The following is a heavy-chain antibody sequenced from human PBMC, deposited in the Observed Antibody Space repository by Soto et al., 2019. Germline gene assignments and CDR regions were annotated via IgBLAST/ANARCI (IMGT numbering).Heavy chain of an antibody. D-gene: IGHD3-10*01. Sequence: SETLSLTCTVSGGSISSYYWSWIRQPPGKGLEWIGYIYYSGSTNYNPSLKSRVTISVDTSKNQFSLKLSSVTAADTAVYYCARVSYYYGSFYIGYYYYYGMDVWGQGTSVTGS. CDR3: ARVSYYYGSFYIGYYYYYGMDV. CDR1: GGSISSYY. CDR2: IYYSGST. J-gene: IGHJ6*02. V-gene: IGHV4-59*12.